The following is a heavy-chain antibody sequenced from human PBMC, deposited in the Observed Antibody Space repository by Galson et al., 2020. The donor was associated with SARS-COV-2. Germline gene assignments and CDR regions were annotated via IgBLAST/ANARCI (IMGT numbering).Heavy chain of an antibody. CDR2: ISSGSTI. V-gene: IGHV3-48*03. J-gene: IGHJ4*02. Sequence: TGGSLRLSCAASGFTFSSYEMNWVRQPPGKGLEWVSYISSGSTIYYADSVKGRFTISRDNAKNSLFLQMNSLRDEDTAVYYCARGPLSPFDYWGQGTLVTVSS. CDR3: ARGPLSPFDY. CDR1: GFTFSSYE.